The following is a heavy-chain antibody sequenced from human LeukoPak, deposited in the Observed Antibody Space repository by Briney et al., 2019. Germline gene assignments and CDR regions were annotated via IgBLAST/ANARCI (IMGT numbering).Heavy chain of an antibody. D-gene: IGHD2-15*01. CDR2: INPNSGGT. CDR1: GYTFTGYY. J-gene: IGHJ5*02. CDR3: ARDPERNYCSGGSCYNSRWFDP. V-gene: IGHV1-2*02. Sequence: GASVKVSCKASGYTFTGYYMHWVRQAPGQGLEWMGWINPNSGGTNYAQKFQGRVTMTRDTSISPAYMELSRLRSDDTAVYYCARDPERNYCSGGSCYNSRWFDPWGQGTLVTVSS.